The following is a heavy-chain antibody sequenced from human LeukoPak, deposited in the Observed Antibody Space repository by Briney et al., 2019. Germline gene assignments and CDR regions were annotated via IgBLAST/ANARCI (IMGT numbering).Heavy chain of an antibody. Sequence: GGSLRLSCAASGFTFSSYEMNWIRQAPGKGLEWISYISNSGSTKYYADSVKGRFTISRDNAKNSLYLQMNSLRAEDTAVYYCAKDENTYYDYVWGSYRQPGSDYWGQGTLVTVSS. CDR1: GFTFSSYE. CDR3: AKDENTYYDYVWGSYRQPGSDY. D-gene: IGHD3-16*02. V-gene: IGHV3-48*03. J-gene: IGHJ4*02. CDR2: ISNSGSTK.